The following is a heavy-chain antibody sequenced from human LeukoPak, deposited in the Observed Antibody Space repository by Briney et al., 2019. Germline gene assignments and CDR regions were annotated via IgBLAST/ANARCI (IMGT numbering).Heavy chain of an antibody. CDR1: GFTFSSYA. V-gene: IGHV3-23*01. Sequence: GGSLRLSCAASGFTFSSYAMSWVRQAPGKGLEWVSAISGSGGSTYYADSVKGRFTISRDNSKNTLYLQMNSLRAEDTAVYYCAKGGITIFGAVILGGVYFDYWGQGTLVTVSS. CDR2: ISGSGGST. D-gene: IGHD3-3*01. J-gene: IGHJ4*02. CDR3: AKGGITIFGAVILGGVYFDY.